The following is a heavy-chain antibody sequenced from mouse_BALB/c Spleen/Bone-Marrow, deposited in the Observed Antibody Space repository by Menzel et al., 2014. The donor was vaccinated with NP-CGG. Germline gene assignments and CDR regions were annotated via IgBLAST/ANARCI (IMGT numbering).Heavy chain of an antibody. CDR2: INPSTGYT. CDR3: ARGATVVARYFDS. CDR1: GYTFTSYW. J-gene: IGHJ2*01. V-gene: IGHV1-7*01. Sequence: VQLQQSGAELAKPGASVMTSCKASGYTFTSYWMHWVKQRPGQALEWIGYINPSTGYTEFNQKFKDKATLTADKSSSTAYMHLSSLTSEDSAVYYCARGATVVARYFDSWGQGTTLTVSS. D-gene: IGHD1-1*01.